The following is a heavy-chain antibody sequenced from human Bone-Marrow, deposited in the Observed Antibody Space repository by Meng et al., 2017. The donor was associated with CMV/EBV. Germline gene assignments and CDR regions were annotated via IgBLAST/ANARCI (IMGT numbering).Heavy chain of an antibody. CDR3: ARFGTSPQALWFDP. Sequence: SAGSISSGGYYWSWIRQHPGKGLEWIGYIYYSGSTYYNPSLKSRVTISVDTSKNQFSLKLSSVTAADTAVYYCARFGTSPQALWFDPWGQGTLVTVSS. D-gene: IGHD2-2*01. J-gene: IGHJ5*02. CDR2: IYYSGST. V-gene: IGHV4-31*02. CDR1: AGSISSGGYY.